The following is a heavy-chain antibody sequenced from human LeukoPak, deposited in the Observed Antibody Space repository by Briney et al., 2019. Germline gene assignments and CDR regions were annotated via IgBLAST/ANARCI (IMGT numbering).Heavy chain of an antibody. CDR3: ARHGGIVVVVAAGDAFDI. D-gene: IGHD2-15*01. CDR2: IYYSGST. V-gene: IGHV4-59*01. CDR1: GGXISSYY. J-gene: IGHJ3*02. Sequence: SETLSLTCTVSGGXISSYYCSWIRQPPGKGLEWIGYIYYSGSTNYNPSLKSRVTISVDTSKNQFSLKLSSVTAADTAVYYCARHGGIVVVVAAGDAFDIWGQGAMVTVSS.